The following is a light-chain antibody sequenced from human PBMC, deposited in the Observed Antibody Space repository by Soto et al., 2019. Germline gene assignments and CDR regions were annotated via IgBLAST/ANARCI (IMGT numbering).Light chain of an antibody. CDR1: QSVNKF. V-gene: IGKV1-39*01. Sequence: DIQMTQSPSSLSASVGDRVIVTCRASQSVNKFLNWYQFRPGQVPKLMIYAADTSPSGVPSRFSGSGSGTDFTLTISSLQPDDFAIYYCQQSYTTPWTFGQGTKV. CDR3: QQSYTTPWT. CDR2: AAD. J-gene: IGKJ1*01.